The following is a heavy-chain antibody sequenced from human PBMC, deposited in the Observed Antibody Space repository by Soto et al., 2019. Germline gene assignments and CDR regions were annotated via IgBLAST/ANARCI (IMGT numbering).Heavy chain of an antibody. CDR2: ISGSGGST. Sequence: KGLEWVSAISGSGGSTYYADSVKGRFTISRDNSKNTLYLQMNSLRAEDTAVSCCAKASGWFGGFDFWGQGPMVSVSS. V-gene: IGHV3-23*01. D-gene: IGHD3-10*01. J-gene: IGHJ5*01. CDR3: AKASGWFGGFDF.